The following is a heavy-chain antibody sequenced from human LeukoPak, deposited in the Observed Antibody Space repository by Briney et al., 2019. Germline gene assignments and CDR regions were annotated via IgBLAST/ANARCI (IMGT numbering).Heavy chain of an antibody. Sequence: SETLSLTCTVSGGSISSYYWSWIRQPPGKGLEWIGYISYSGTTNYNPSLKSRVTISVDTSKNQFSLKLSSVTAADTAVYYCARGSDGYYYGPWGRGSLVTVSS. V-gene: IGHV4-59*01. CDR3: ARGSDGYYYGP. J-gene: IGHJ5*02. CDR2: ISYSGTT. CDR1: GGSISSYY. D-gene: IGHD3-10*01.